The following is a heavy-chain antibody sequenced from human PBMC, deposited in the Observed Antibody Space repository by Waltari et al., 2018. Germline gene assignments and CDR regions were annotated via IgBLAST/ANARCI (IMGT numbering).Heavy chain of an antibody. Sequence: QVQLVQSGAEVKKPGSSVKVSCKASGGTFSSYAISWVRQAPGQGLEWMGGIIPIFGTANYAQKFQGRVTITADESTGTAYMELSSLRSEDTAVYYCARGREDYDFWSGYYVWFDPWGQGTLVTVSS. CDR3: ARGREDYDFWSGYYVWFDP. D-gene: IGHD3-3*01. J-gene: IGHJ5*02. CDR2: IIPIFGTA. CDR1: GGTFSSYA. V-gene: IGHV1-69*01.